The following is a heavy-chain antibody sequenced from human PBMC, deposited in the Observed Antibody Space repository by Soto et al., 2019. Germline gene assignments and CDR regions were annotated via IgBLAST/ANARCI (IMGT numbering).Heavy chain of an antibody. V-gene: IGHV4-59*01. J-gene: IGHJ4*02. CDR2: IHDSGRS. CDR1: SDSITNYY. Sequence: QVQLQESGPGLVKPSETLSLTCTVSSDSITNYYWSWIRQSPGKGLEWIGYIHDSGRSNYNPSLKRGEKISVDTPKKQFSLKLNAVTAADRAGYYCARVGGTRGWYWGQGTLVTVSS. CDR3: ARVGGTRGWY. D-gene: IGHD2-15*01.